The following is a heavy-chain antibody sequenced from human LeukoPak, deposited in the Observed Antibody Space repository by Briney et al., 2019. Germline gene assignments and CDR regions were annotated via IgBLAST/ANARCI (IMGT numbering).Heavy chain of an antibody. CDR2: FDPEDGET. CDR1: GYTLTELS. V-gene: IGHV1-24*01. J-gene: IGHJ4*02. D-gene: IGHD6-19*01. Sequence: AAVKVSCKVSGYTLTELSMHWVRQAPGKGLEWMGGFDPEDGETIYAQKFQGRVTMTEDTSTDTAYMELSSLRSEDTAVYYCATEGNRGSGWYKDPFDYWGQGTLVTVSS. CDR3: ATEGNRGSGWYKDPFDY.